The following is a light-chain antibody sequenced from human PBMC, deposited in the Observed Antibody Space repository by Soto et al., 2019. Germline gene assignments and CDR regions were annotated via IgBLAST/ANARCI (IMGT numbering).Light chain of an antibody. J-gene: IGKJ2*01. V-gene: IGKV3-20*01. CDR2: GAS. CDR1: QSVNNNY. Sequence: ESVLTQSPGTLSLSPGERATLSCRASQSVNNNYSAWYQQRPGQAPRLLIYGASSRATGIPDRFRGSGSGTDFTLTISRLEPEDFAVYYCQQYGNSPRYTFGQGTKLEIK. CDR3: QQYGNSPRYT.